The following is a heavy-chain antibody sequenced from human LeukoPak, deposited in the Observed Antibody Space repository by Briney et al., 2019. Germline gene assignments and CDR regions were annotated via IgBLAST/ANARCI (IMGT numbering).Heavy chain of an antibody. CDR2: IKDDGSEK. CDR1: GFTFSSHW. CDR3: AKGDYYDSSGYYYDKPHDAFDI. D-gene: IGHD3-22*01. J-gene: IGHJ3*02. V-gene: IGHV3-7*02. Sequence: QAGGSLRLSCAGSGFTFSSHWMNWVRQAPGKGLEWVASIKDDGSEKHFLDSVNGRFTISRDNSKNTLYLQMNSLRAEDTAVYYCAKGDYYDSSGYYYDKPHDAFDIWGQGTMVTVSS.